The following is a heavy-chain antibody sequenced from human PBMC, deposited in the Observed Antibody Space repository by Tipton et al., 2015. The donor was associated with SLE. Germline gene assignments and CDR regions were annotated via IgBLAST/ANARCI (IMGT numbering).Heavy chain of an antibody. J-gene: IGHJ3*02. CDR1: GGSFGGYY. CDR3: AQAHLWGSYRYASDI. D-gene: IGHD3-16*02. Sequence: LRLSCSIYGGSFGGYYWSWIRRPPGKGLEWIGEINHGGSTNYNPSLKSRVTISVDTSKNQFSLKLSSVTAADTAVYYCAQAHLWGSYRYASDIRGQGTMVTVSS. CDR2: INHGGST. V-gene: IGHV4-34*01.